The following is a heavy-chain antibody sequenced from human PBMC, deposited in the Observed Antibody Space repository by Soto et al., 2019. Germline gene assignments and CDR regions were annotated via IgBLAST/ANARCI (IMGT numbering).Heavy chain of an antibody. Sequence: SETLSLTCTVSGGSISSYYWSWIRQPPWKGLEWIGYIYYSGSTNYNPSLKSRVTISVDTSKNQFSLKLSSVTAADTAVYYCARPAAGTTYAFDIWGQGTMVTVSS. CDR1: GGSISSYY. CDR2: IYYSGST. D-gene: IGHD6-13*01. CDR3: ARPAAGTTYAFDI. V-gene: IGHV4-59*08. J-gene: IGHJ3*02.